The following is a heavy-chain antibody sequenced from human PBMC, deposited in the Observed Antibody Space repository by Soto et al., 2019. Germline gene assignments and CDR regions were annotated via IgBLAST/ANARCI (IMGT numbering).Heavy chain of an antibody. CDR3: ARSTCSSTSCYQNAFDI. CDR1: GGTFSSYA. J-gene: IGHJ3*02. D-gene: IGHD2-2*01. V-gene: IGHV1-69*13. Sequence: SVKVSCKASGGTFSSYAISWVRQVPGQGLEWMGGIIPIFGTANYAQKFQGRVTITADESTSTAYMELSSLRSEDTAVYYCARSTCSSTSCYQNAFDIWGQGTMVTVS. CDR2: IIPIFGTA.